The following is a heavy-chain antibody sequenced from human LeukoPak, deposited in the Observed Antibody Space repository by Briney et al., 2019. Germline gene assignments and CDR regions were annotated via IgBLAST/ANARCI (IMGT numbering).Heavy chain of an antibody. Sequence: ASVKVSCKASGGTFSSYAISWVRQAPGQGLEWMGRIIPILGIANYAQKFQGRVTITADKSTSIAYMELSSLRSEDTAVYYCAMLPNLIVGARDYFDYWGQGTLVTVSS. CDR1: GGTFSSYA. D-gene: IGHD1-26*01. V-gene: IGHV1-69*04. J-gene: IGHJ4*02. CDR3: AMLPNLIVGARDYFDY. CDR2: IIPILGIA.